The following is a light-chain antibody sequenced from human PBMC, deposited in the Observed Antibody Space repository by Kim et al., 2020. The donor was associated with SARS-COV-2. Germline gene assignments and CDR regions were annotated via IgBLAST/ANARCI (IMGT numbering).Light chain of an antibody. V-gene: IGLV3-19*01. CDR3: NSRDSSGNHLV. CDR2: GKN. Sequence: SSELTQDPAVSVALGQTVRITCLGDSLRSYYASWYQQKPGQAPVFVIYGKNNRPSGIPDRFSGSSSGNTASLTITGAQAEDEADYYCNSRDSSGNHLVFGGGTKLTVL. CDR1: SLRSYY. J-gene: IGLJ2*01.